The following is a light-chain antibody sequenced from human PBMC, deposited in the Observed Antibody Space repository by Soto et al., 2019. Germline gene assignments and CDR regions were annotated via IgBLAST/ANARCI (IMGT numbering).Light chain of an antibody. CDR3: QQYGSAPPWT. CDR2: LAS. CDR1: QSVSSSY. Sequence: EIVLTQSPGTLSLSPGEGATLSCRASQSVSSSYLAWYQQKPGQAPRLLIYLASSRATGIPDRFSGSGSGTDFTLTISRLEPEDFAVYYCQQYGSAPPWTFGQGTKVDI. J-gene: IGKJ1*01. V-gene: IGKV3-20*01.